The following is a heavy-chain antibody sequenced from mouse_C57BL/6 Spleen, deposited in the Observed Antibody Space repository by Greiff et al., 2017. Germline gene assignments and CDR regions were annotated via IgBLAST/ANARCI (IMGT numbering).Heavy chain of an antibody. J-gene: IGHJ2*01. CDR2: INPNNGGT. CDR3: ARHAPFDY. CDR1: GYTFTDYY. Sequence: EVKLQQSGPELVKPGASVKISCKASGYTFTDYYMNWVKQSHGKSLEWIGDINPNNGGTSYNQKFKGKATLTVDKSSSTAYMELRSLTSEDSAVYYCARHAPFDYWGQGTTLTVSS. V-gene: IGHV1-26*01.